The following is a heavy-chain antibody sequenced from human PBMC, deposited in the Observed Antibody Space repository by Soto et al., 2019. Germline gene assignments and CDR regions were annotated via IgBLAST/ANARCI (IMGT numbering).Heavy chain of an antibody. CDR3: ATEPVEAIWRSGSWGIDK. J-gene: IGHJ4*02. Sequence: QVHLVESGGGVVPPWSYLSLSCATSGFTFTNYVMHWVRQTPGKGLEWVANVWYDGRQKWYADFAKGRVTLSRDNSENTVSLQVTRLGVEDTAVYYCATEPVEAIWRSGSWGIDKWGQGTLVTVSS. CDR2: VWYDGRQK. D-gene: IGHD3-16*01. V-gene: IGHV3-33*03. CDR1: GFTFTNYV.